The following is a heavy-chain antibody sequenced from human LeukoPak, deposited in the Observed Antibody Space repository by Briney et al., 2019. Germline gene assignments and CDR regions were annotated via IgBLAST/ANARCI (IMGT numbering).Heavy chain of an antibody. CDR1: GGTFSSYA. CDR3: AGHSIVVVLAAFRPGAFDI. J-gene: IGHJ3*02. Sequence: SVKVSCKASGGTFSSYAISWVRQAPGQGLEWMGGIIPIFGTANYAQKFKGRVTITADESTSTAYMELSSLRSEDTAVYYCAGHSIVVVLAAFRPGAFDIWGQGTMVTVSS. V-gene: IGHV1-69*13. D-gene: IGHD2-2*01. CDR2: IIPIFGTA.